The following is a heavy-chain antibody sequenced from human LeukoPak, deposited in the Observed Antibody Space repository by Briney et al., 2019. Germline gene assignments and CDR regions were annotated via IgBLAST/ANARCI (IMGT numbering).Heavy chain of an antibody. Sequence: TGGSLRLSCAASGFTFSSYGMSWVRQAPGKGLEWVSAISGSGGSTCYADSVKGRFTISRDNSKNTLYLQMNSLRAENTAVYYCAKDFNPYGSGSYYKLWGQGTLVTVSS. D-gene: IGHD3-10*01. CDR3: AKDFNPYGSGSYYKL. CDR1: GFTFSSYG. V-gene: IGHV3-23*01. CDR2: ISGSGGST. J-gene: IGHJ4*02.